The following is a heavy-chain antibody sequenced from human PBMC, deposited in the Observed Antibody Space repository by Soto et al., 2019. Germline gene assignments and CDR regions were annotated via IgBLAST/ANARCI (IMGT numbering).Heavy chain of an antibody. CDR3: ARVRPIVVVVAAPGAAFDI. CDR1: GGSISSYY. J-gene: IGHJ3*02. D-gene: IGHD2-15*01. V-gene: IGHV4-59*12. Sequence: SETLSLTCTVSGGSISSYYWSWIRQPPGKGLEWIGYIYYSERTYYNPSLKSRVTISVDTSKNQFSLKLTSVTAADTAVFYCARVRPIVVVVAAPGAAFDILGQGTMVTVSS. CDR2: IYYSERT.